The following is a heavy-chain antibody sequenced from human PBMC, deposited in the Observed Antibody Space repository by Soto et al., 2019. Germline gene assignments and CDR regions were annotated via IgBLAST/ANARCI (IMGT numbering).Heavy chain of an antibody. J-gene: IGHJ4*02. CDR2: TYYRSKWYN. CDR1: GDSVSSNSAA. V-gene: IGHV6-1*01. Sequence: PSQTLSLTCAISGDSVSSNSAAWNWIRQSPSRGLEWLGRTYYRSKWYNDYAVSVKSRITINPDTSKNQFSLQLNSVTPEDTAVYYCERNGVRYSSSWYGKSYFDYWGQDTLVTVSS. D-gene: IGHD6-13*01. CDR3: ERNGVRYSSSWYGKSYFDY.